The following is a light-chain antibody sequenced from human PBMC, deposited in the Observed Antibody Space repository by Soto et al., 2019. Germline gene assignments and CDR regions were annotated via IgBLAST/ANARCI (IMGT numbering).Light chain of an antibody. CDR3: QQYGSSPRT. J-gene: IGKJ2*01. CDR2: GAS. CDR1: QSVSSSH. V-gene: IGKV3-20*01. Sequence: EIVLTQSPGTLSLSPGERATLSCRASQSVSSSHLAWYQQKPGQAPRLLIYGASNRATGIPDRFSGSGSGTDFTLSISRLEPEAFAVYYCQQYGSSPRTFGQGTKLEIK.